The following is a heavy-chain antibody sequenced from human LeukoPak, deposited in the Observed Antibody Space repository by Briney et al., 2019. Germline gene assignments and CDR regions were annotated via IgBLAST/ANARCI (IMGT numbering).Heavy chain of an antibody. V-gene: IGHV1-24*01. CDR3: ATVLYSSDAFDI. J-gene: IGHJ3*02. CDR2: FDPEDGET. D-gene: IGHD2-8*01. CDR1: GYTLTELS. Sequence: ASVKVSCKVSGYTLTELSMHWGRQAPGKGLEWMGGFDPEDGETIYAQKFQGRVTMTEDTSTDTAYMELSSLRSEDTAVYYCATVLYSSDAFDIWGQGTMVTVSS.